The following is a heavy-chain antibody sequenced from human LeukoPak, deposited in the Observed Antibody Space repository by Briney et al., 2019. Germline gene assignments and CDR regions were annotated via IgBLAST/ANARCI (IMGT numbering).Heavy chain of an antibody. CDR3: ARASSIAARPTQFDP. V-gene: IGHV4-31*03. J-gene: IGHJ5*02. D-gene: IGHD6-6*01. CDR1: GGSISSGGYY. Sequence: SQTLSLTCTVSGGSISSGGYYWSWIRQHPGKGLEWIGYIYYSGSTSYNPSLKSRVTISVDTSKNQFSLKLSSVTAADTAVYYCARASSIAARPTQFDPWGQGTLVTVSS. CDR2: IYYSGST.